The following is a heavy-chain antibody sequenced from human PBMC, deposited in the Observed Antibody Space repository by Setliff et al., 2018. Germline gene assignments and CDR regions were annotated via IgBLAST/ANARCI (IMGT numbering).Heavy chain of an antibody. Sequence: SETLSLTCTVSGGSISPYFWSWIRQPPGKGLEWIGYIYHNGNTNFNPSLKTRFTMSVDTSKNLFALNLRSVTAADTAVYYCVRDRTAYSYGLDVWGQGTTVTVSS. J-gene: IGHJ6*02. CDR1: GGSISPYF. D-gene: IGHD5-18*01. CDR2: IYHNGNT. V-gene: IGHV4-59*01. CDR3: VRDRTAYSYGLDV.